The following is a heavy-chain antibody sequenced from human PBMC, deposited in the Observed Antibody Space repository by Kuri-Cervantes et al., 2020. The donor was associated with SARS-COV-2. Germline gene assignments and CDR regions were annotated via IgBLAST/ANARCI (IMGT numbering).Heavy chain of an antibody. CDR1: GYTLTELS. V-gene: IGHV1-24*01. J-gene: IGHJ4*02. Sequence: ASVKVSWKVSGYTLTELSMHWVRQAPGKGLEWMGGFDPEDGETIYAQKFQGRVTMTEDTSTDTAYMELSSLRSEDTAVYYCARDPGDGYNSPLDYWGQGTLVTVSS. CDR3: ARDPGDGYNSPLDY. CDR2: FDPEDGET. D-gene: IGHD5-24*01.